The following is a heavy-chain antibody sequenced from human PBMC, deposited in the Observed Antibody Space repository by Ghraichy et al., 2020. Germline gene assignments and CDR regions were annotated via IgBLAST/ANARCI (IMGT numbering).Heavy chain of an antibody. CDR2: IPYSGTP. CDR3: ATLHLGYYYNVGL. V-gene: IGHV4-61*01. CDR1: GDSVSSGRYY. J-gene: IGHJ6*01. D-gene: IGHD3-22*01. Sequence: SQTLSLTCTVSGDSVSSGRYYWNWIPQRPGKGLNWIGNIPYSGTPKYNPSRNSRVTILADTSKNPFSLNLKSVTAADTAVDYCATLHLGYYYNVGLWGQGTTVTDSS.